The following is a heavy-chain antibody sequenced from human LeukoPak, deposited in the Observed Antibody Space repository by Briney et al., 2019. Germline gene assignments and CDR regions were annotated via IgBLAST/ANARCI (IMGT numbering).Heavy chain of an antibody. J-gene: IGHJ4*02. D-gene: IGHD3-3*01. CDR3: AGGLLSGYPVFDY. CDR2: ISWNSGSI. CDR1: GFTFDDYA. Sequence: PGRYLRLSCAASGFTFDDYAMHWVRPAPGKGLEWVSGISWNSGSIGYADSVKGRFTISRDNAKNSLYLQMNSLRAEDTAVYYCAGGLLSGYPVFDYWGQGTLVTVSS. V-gene: IGHV3-9*01.